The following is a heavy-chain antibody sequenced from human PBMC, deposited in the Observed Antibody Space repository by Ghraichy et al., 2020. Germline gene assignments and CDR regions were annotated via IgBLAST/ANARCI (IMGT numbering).Heavy chain of an antibody. CDR3: ARDMGSFSKIDY. CDR1: GFTFKNFA. J-gene: IGHJ4*02. Sequence: GGSLRLSCAASGFTFKNFAMHWVRQAPGKGIGSVAIISFDGGNKYYVYSVKGRFTISRDYSNNTLHLQMNSLRGDDTAIYYCARDMGSFSKIDYLSQGILVIVSS. V-gene: IGHV3-30*01. D-gene: IGHD6-13*01. CDR2: ISFDGGNK.